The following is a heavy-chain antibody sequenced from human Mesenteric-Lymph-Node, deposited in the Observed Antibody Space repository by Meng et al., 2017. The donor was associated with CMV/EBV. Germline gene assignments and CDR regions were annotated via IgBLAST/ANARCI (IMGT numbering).Heavy chain of an antibody. CDR1: GFTFDDYG. Sequence: GESLKISCAASGFTFDDYGMSWVRQAPGKGLEWVGRIKSKTDGGTTDYAAPVKGRFTISRDDSKNTLYLQMNSLKTEDTAVYYCTTDLEWELGWQRDIWGQGTMVTVSS. V-gene: IGHV3-15*01. J-gene: IGHJ3*02. CDR2: IKSKTDGGTT. CDR3: TTDLEWELGWQRDI. D-gene: IGHD1-26*01.